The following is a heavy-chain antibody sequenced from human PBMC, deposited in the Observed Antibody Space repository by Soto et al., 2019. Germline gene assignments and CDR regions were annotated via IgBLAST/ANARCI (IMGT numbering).Heavy chain of an antibody. J-gene: IGHJ6*02. V-gene: IGHV4-34*01. Sequence: SETLSLTCAVYGGSFSSYYWTWIRQPPGKGLEGIGEINHSGSTNYNPSLKSRVTISVDTSKNQFSLELSSVTAADTAVYYCATSGGYYYYYYAMDVWGQGTTVTVSS. CDR1: GGSFSSYY. D-gene: IGHD3-10*01. CDR3: ATSGGYYYYYYAMDV. CDR2: INHSGST.